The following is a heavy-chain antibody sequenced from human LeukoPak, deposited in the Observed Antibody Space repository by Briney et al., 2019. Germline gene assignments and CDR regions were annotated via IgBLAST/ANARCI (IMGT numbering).Heavy chain of an antibody. J-gene: IGHJ4*02. D-gene: IGHD1-26*01. V-gene: IGHV3-21*01. Sequence: ETLSLTCTVSGGSISSSSYYWGWVRQAPGKGLEWVSSISGSSSYIYYADSVKGRFSISRDNAKNSLYLQMNSLRAEDTAVYYCARDLLGWELHYFDYWGQGTLVTVSS. CDR2: ISGSSSYI. CDR3: ARDLLGWELHYFDY. CDR1: GGSISSSSYY.